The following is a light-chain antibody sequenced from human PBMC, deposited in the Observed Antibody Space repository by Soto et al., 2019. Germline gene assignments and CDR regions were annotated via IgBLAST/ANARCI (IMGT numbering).Light chain of an antibody. CDR1: SSDVGYYNY. V-gene: IGLV2-14*01. CDR3: SSFTTTSTLV. Sequence: QSALTQPASVSGSPGLSITISCTGTSSDVGYYNYVSWYQQHPGKAPKLMIYEVSNRPSGVSNRFSGSKSGNTASLTISGLQAEDEADYYCSSFTTTSTLVFGSGTKVTVL. CDR2: EVS. J-gene: IGLJ1*01.